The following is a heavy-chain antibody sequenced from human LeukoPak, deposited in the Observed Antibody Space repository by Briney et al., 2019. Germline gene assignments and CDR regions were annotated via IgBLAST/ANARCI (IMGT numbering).Heavy chain of an antibody. CDR2: ISYDGSNK. Sequence: GGSLRLSCAASGFTFSSYGMHWVRQAPGKGLEWVAVISYDGSNKYYADSVKGRFTISRDNSKNTLYLQMNSLRAEDTAVYYCARGTYYYDSSGYTLGYWGQGTLVTVSS. CDR3: ARGTYYYDSSGYTLGY. V-gene: IGHV3-30*03. J-gene: IGHJ4*02. CDR1: GFTFSSYG. D-gene: IGHD3-22*01.